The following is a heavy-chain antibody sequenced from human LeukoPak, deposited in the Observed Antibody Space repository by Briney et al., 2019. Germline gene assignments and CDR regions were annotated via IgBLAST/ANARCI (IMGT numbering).Heavy chain of an antibody. J-gene: IGHJ4*02. CDR3: AKEQYPGYFDY. CDR1: GFIFSGAS. Sequence: GGSLSLSCAASGFIFSGASMHWVRQAPGKGLEWVSFIRFDATNKYYAASVKGRFTISRDNSNTTLFLQLNDLRTADTATYFCAKEQYPGYFDYWGQGTLVTVSS. D-gene: IGHD2/OR15-2a*01. CDR2: IRFDATNK. V-gene: IGHV3-30*02.